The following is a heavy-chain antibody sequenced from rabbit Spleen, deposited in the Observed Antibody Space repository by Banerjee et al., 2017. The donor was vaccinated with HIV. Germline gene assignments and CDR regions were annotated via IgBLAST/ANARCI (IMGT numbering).Heavy chain of an antibody. J-gene: IGHJ6*01. CDR3: ARDTGSSFSSYGMDL. CDR1: GFSFSYSDY. Sequence: QSLEESGGGLVKPGASLTLTCTASGFSFSYSDYMCWVRQPPGKGPEWIACIGAGVTYTTYYATWAKGRFTISKTSSTTVTLQMTSLTAADTATYFCARDTGSSFSSYGMDLWGQGTLVTVS. D-gene: IGHD8-1*01. CDR2: IGAGVTYTT. V-gene: IGHV1S40*01.